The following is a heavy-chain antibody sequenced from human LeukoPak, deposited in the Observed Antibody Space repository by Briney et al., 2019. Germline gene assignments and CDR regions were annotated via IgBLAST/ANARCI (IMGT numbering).Heavy chain of an antibody. CDR3: AKELELDYYGMDV. Sequence: GGSLRLSCAASGFTFDDYAMHWVRHAPGKGLEWVSGISWNSGSIGYADSVKGRFTISRDNAKSSLYLQMNSLRAEDTALYYCAKELELDYYGMDVWGQGTTVTVSS. V-gene: IGHV3-9*01. J-gene: IGHJ6*02. CDR2: ISWNSGSI. CDR1: GFTFDDYA. D-gene: IGHD1-7*01.